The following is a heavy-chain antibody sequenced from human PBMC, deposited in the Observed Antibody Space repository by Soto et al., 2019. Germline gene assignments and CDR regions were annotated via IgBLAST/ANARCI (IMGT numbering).Heavy chain of an antibody. CDR2: IYYSGST. D-gene: IGHD2-21*02. V-gene: IGHV4-59*01. CDR1: GGSISSYY. CDR3: ARLAYCGGDCLYRYFDL. J-gene: IGHJ2*01. Sequence: SETLSLTCTVSGGSISSYYWSWIRQPPGKGLEWIGYIYYSGSTNYNPSLKSRVTISVDTSKNQFSLKLSSVTAADTAVYYCARLAYCGGDCLYRYFDLWGRGTLVTVSS.